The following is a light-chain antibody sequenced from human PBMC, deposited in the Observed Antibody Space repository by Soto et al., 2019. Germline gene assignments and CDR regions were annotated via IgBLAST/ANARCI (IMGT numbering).Light chain of an antibody. CDR3: QQFNNWPHT. Sequence: EIVLTQSPATLSVSPGERATLSCRASQSVNQKLGWYQQKPGQAPRLLIYVASYRATGIPARFSGSGSGTDYTRTISNLQAEDFAVYYCQQFNNWPHTFGQGTRLEIK. CDR1: QSVNQK. CDR2: VAS. V-gene: IGKV3-15*01. J-gene: IGKJ2*01.